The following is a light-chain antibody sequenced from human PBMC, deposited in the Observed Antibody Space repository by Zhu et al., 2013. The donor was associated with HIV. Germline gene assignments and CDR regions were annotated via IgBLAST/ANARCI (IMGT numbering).Light chain of an antibody. V-gene: IGKV3-20*01. J-gene: IGKJ1*01. CDR1: QYVPTDY. CDR2: GAS. CDR3: QQYGTLPKT. Sequence: EVVLTQSPATLSLSPGEGATLSCRASQYVPTDYLAWYQQKPGQAPRLLIYGASSRATGIPDRFSGSGSGTDFTLTISRLEPEDFAVYYCQQYGTLPKTFGQGTKVEIK.